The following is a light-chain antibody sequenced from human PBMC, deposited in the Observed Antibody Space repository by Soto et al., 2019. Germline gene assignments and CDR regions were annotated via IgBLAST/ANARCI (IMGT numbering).Light chain of an antibody. J-gene: IGLJ3*02. Sequence: QSALTQPPSASGTPGQRVTISCSGRSSNIGSNYVYWYQQVPGTAPKLLVYSDNQRPSGVPDRFSGSKSGTSASLAISGLRSEDEADYYCAAWDDSLNGLVFGGGTKLTVL. CDR2: SDN. CDR3: AAWDDSLNGLV. CDR1: SSNIGSNY. V-gene: IGLV1-47*02.